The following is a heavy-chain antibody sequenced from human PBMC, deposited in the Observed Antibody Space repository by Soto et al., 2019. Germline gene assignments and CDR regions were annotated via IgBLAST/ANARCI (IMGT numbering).Heavy chain of an antibody. J-gene: IGHJ6*02. CDR1: GGSISSYY. CDR2: AYYSEST. CDR3: ARHMPRNYYYYYGMDV. Sequence: QVQLQESGPGLVKPSETLSLTCTVSGGSISSYYWSWIRQPPGKGLEWIGYAYYSESTNYNPSLKRRVTISVDTSKNQSSLKLSSVTAADSAVYYCARHMPRNYYYYYGMDVWGQGTTVTVSS. D-gene: IGHD2-2*01. V-gene: IGHV4-59*08.